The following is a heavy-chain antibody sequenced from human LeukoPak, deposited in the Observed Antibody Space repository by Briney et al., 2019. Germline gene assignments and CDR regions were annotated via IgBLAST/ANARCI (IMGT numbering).Heavy chain of an antibody. Sequence: SETLSLTCTVSGSSISSYYWSWIRQPPGKGLEWIGYIYYSGSTNYNPSLKSRVTISVDTSKNQFSLKLSSVTAADTAVYYCARVVLPWVWFDPWGQGTLVTVSS. D-gene: IGHD2-8*01. V-gene: IGHV4-59*01. CDR1: GSSISSYY. CDR3: ARVVLPWVWFDP. CDR2: IYYSGST. J-gene: IGHJ5*02.